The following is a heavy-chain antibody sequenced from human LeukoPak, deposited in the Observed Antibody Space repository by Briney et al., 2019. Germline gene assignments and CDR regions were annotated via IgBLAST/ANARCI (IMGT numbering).Heavy chain of an antibody. CDR1: RFTFSHYG. D-gene: IGHD4-11*01. J-gene: IGHJ5*02. Sequence: PGRSLRLSCATSRFTFSHYGMHWVRQAPGKGLEWVAVIWSDATNMYYGDSVKGRFVISRDNSKNTIYLQMNSLRVEDTAVYYCAKDAQRGFDYSNSLQSWGQGTLVTVSS. CDR3: AKDAQRGFDYSNSLQS. CDR2: IWSDATNM. V-gene: IGHV3-33*06.